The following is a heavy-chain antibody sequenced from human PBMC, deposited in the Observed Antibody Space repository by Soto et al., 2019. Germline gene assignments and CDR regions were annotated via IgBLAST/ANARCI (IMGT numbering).Heavy chain of an antibody. CDR1: GGSLRTYY. CDR2: VHYGGSA. D-gene: IGHD6-19*01. J-gene: IGHJ4*02. CDR3: ARGNGWHDY. V-gene: IGHV4-59*08. Sequence: QVQLQESGPGLVKPSETLSLTCTVAGGSLRTYYWSWMRQSPGKGLEWIGYVHYGGSANYNPSLNSRGTISVDTPQTQVFLKLTSMTAADMAVYYCARGNGWHDYWGQVTLVTVSS.